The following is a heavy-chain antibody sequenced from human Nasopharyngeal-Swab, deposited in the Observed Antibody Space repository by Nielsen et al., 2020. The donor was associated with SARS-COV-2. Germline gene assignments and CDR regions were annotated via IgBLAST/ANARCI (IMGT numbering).Heavy chain of an antibody. CDR1: GYSISSGYY. CDR3: ARELSNTPKYNWFDP. V-gene: IGHV4-38-2*02. Sequence: SETLTLTCTVSGYSISSGYYWAWIRQPPGKGLEWIGSIYHGGSTYYTPSLESRVTISVDTSTNHFSLKLTSVTAADTAVYYCARELSNTPKYNWFDPWGQGTLVTVSS. CDR2: IYHGGST. J-gene: IGHJ5*02. D-gene: IGHD5-18*01.